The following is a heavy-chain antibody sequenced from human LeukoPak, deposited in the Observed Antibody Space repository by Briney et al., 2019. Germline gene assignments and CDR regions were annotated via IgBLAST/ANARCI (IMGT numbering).Heavy chain of an antibody. Sequence: ASVKVSCKASGYTFTGYYMHWVRQAPGQGLEWMGRIIPIFGTANYAQKFQGRVTITTDESTSTAYMELSSLRSEDTAVYYCARVPGLYYYDSSGYSTIDIWGQGTMVTVSS. CDR3: ARVPGLYYYDSSGYSTIDI. D-gene: IGHD3-22*01. CDR2: IIPIFGTA. CDR1: GYTFTGYY. J-gene: IGHJ3*02. V-gene: IGHV1-69*05.